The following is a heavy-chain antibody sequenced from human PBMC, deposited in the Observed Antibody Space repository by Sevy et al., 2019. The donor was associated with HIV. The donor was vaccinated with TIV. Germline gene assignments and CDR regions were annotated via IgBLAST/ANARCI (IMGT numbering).Heavy chain of an antibody. CDR1: GFTFSSYS. V-gene: IGHV3-48*01. CDR3: AREDHTSTWNWFDP. CDR2: VSSAGSTI. D-gene: IGHD6-13*01. J-gene: IGHJ5*02. Sequence: GGSLRLSCAASGFTFSSYSMNWVRQAPEKGLEWISYVSSAGSTINYADSVKGRFTMSRDNAMNSLYLQMNSLRAEDTAVHYCAREDHTSTWNWFDPWGRGTLVTVSS.